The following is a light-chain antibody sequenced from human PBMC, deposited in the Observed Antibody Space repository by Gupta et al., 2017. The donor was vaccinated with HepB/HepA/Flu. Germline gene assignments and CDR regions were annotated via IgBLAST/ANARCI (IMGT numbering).Light chain of an antibody. J-gene: IGKJ4*01. CDR3: QQINSYSLS. Sequence: DIQLTQSPSFLSASVGDRVTITCRDSQGISSYLAWYQQKPGKAPRLLIFATSTLQSGVPSRFSGSGSGTEFTLTISSLQPEDFATYYCQQINSYSLSFGRGTKVEIK. CDR1: QGISSY. CDR2: ATS. V-gene: IGKV1-9*01.